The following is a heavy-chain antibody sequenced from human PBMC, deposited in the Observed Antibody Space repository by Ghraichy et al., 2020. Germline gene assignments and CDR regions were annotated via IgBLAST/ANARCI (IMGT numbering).Heavy chain of an antibody. V-gene: IGHV3-66*01. CDR1: GFTVTNNF. D-gene: IGHD3-9*01. J-gene: IGHJ4*02. CDR2: IYGNGAT. Sequence: GESLNISCVYSGFTVTNNFVSWVRQAPGKGLEWVSLIYGNGATYYADSVRGRFTISRDISKTTLFLQMNNLRAEDSAIYYCNLFYHSLTPPADYWGRGTQVTVSS. CDR3: NLFYHSLTPPADY.